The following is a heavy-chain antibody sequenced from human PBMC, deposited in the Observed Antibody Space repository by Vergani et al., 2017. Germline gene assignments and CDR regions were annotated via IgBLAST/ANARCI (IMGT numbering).Heavy chain of an antibody. CDR2: IYPGDSDT. V-gene: IGHV5-51*01. D-gene: IGHD3-22*01. Sequence: EVQLVQSGAEVKKPGESLKISCKGSGYSFTSYWIGWVRQMPGKGLEWMGIIYPGDSDTRYSPSFQGQVTIPADKSISTAYLQWSSLRSEDTAVYYCARVGFSDSSGYYNYWGQGTLVTVSS. J-gene: IGHJ4*02. CDR1: GYSFTSYW. CDR3: ARVGFSDSSGYYNY.